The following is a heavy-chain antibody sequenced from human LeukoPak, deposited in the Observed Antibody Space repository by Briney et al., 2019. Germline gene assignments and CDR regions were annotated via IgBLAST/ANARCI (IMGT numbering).Heavy chain of an antibody. V-gene: IGHV3-23*01. Sequence: GGSLRLSCAASGFTFSSYAMSWVRQAPGKGLEWVSAISGSGGSTYYADSVKGRFTISRDNSKNTLYLQMNSLRAEDTAVYYCAKDLGSSGWYFKGYFDCWGQGTLVTVSS. CDR1: GFTFSSYA. J-gene: IGHJ4*02. CDR2: ISGSGGST. CDR3: AKDLGSSGWYFKGYFDC. D-gene: IGHD6-19*01.